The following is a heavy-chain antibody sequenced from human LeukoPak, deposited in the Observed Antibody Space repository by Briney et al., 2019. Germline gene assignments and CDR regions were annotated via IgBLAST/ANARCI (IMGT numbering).Heavy chain of an antibody. J-gene: IGHJ5*02. CDR2: IYYSGST. D-gene: IGHD4-17*01. V-gene: IGHV4-59*01. CDR1: GGSISSYY. CDR3: ARDDYGDHGWFDP. Sequence: SETPSLTCTVSGGSISSYYWSWIRQPPGKGLEWIGYIYYSGSTNYNPSLKSRVTISVDTSKNQFSLKLSSVTAADTAVYYCARDDYGDHGWFDPWGQGTLVTVSS.